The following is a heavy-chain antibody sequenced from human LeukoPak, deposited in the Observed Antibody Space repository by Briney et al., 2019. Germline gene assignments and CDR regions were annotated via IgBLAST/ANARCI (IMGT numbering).Heavy chain of an antibody. CDR2: ISSSSSHI. CDR3: ALVGATLDFDY. Sequence: GGSLRLSCAASGFSFSSYSMNWVRQAPGKGLEWVSSISSSSSHIYYADSVKGRFTISRDNAKNSLYLQMNSLRAEDTAAYYCALVGATLDFDYWGQGTLVTVSS. D-gene: IGHD1-26*01. J-gene: IGHJ4*02. CDR1: GFSFSSYS. V-gene: IGHV3-21*01.